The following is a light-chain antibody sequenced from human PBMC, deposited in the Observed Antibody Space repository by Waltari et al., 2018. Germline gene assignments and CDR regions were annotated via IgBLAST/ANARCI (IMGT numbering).Light chain of an antibody. Sequence: EIVLTQSPGTLSLSPGESATPSCRASQSVTSTYLAWYQQNPGRSPRLLIYGASSRATGVPDRFSGGGSATDFTLTITRLEPEDFAVYYCQQYSQSPITFGQGTRLDNK. CDR1: QSVTSTY. CDR3: QQYSQSPIT. V-gene: IGKV3-20*01. CDR2: GAS. J-gene: IGKJ5*01.